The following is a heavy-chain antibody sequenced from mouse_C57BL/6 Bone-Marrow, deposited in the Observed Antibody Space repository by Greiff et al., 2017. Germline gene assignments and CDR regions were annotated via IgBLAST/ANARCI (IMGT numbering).Heavy chain of an antibody. CDR3: TTYYYGSSFFDY. J-gene: IGHJ2*01. D-gene: IGHD1-1*01. CDR1: GFNIKDDY. CDR2: IDPENGDT. V-gene: IGHV14-4*01. Sequence: VQLKESGAELVRPGASVKLSCTASGFNIKDDYMHWVKQRPEQGLEWIGWIDPENGDTEYASKFQGKATITADTSSNTAYLQLSRLTSEDTAVYYCTTYYYGSSFFDYWGQGTTLTVSS.